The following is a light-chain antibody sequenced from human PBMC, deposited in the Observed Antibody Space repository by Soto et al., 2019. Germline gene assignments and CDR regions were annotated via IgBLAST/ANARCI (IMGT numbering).Light chain of an antibody. V-gene: IGLV2-8*01. CDR2: EVS. Sequence: QSALTQPPSASGSPGQSVTISCTGTSSDVGGYNYVSWYQQHQGKAPKLMIYEVSKRPSGVPDRFSGSKSGNTASLTVSGLQAEDEADYYCSSYEGSNTFVFGTGTKLTVL. J-gene: IGLJ1*01. CDR1: SSDVGGYNY. CDR3: SSYEGSNTFV.